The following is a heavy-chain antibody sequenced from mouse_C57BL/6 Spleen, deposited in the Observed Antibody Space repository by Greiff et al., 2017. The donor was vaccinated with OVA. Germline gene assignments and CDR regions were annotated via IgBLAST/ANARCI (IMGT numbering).Heavy chain of an antibody. V-gene: IGHV1-50*01. CDR3: ARLTTVVAPYAMDY. Sequence: QVQLQQPGAELVKPGASVKLSCKASGYTFTSYWMQWVKQRPGQGLEWIGEIDPSDSYTNYNQKFKGKATLTVDTSSSTAYMQLSSLTSGDSAVYYCARLTTVVAPYAMDYWGQGTSVTVSS. CDR1: GYTFTSYW. CDR2: IDPSDSYT. J-gene: IGHJ4*01. D-gene: IGHD1-1*01.